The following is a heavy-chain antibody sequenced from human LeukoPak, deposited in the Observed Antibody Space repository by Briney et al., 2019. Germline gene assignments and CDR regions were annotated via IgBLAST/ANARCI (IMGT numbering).Heavy chain of an antibody. Sequence: GGSLRLSCAASGFTFSSSWTQWVRHATGEGLVWVSRINSDGRNTIYGHSVKGRFTSSRDNAKHTLYLQINTLRAEDTAVYYCARVVRYNWNGDYYYGLDVWSQGITVTVYS. D-gene: IGHD1-1*01. CDR2: INSDGRNT. CDR3: ARVVRYNWNGDYYYGLDV. CDR1: GFTFSSSW. J-gene: IGHJ6*02. V-gene: IGHV3-74*01.